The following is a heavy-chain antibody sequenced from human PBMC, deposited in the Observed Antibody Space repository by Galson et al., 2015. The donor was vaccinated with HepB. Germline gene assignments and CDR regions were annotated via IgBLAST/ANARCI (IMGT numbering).Heavy chain of an antibody. V-gene: IGHV3-33*06. CDR1: GFTFSSYG. CDR3: AKDKRYSSSWYDTQFGDAFDI. D-gene: IGHD6-13*01. Sequence: SLRLSCAASGFTFSSYGMHWVRQAPGKGLEWVAVIWYDGSNKYYADSVKGRFTISRDNSKNTLYLQMNSLRAEDTAVYYCAKDKRYSSSWYDTQFGDAFDIWGQGTMVTVSS. J-gene: IGHJ3*02. CDR2: IWYDGSNK.